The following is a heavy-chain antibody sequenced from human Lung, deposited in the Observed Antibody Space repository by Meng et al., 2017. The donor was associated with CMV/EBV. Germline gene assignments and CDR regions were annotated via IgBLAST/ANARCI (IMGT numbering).Heavy chain of an antibody. J-gene: IGHJ4*02. V-gene: IGHV4-4*02. Sequence: QALGQGLVKPSGTRSFTCAVSGGSMSSTNWWSWVRQPPGKGLEWIGEIYHSGSTNYNPSLKSRVSISVDKSKNQFSLKLSSVTAADTAVYYCARADKVRFDYWGQGTLVTVSS. CDR2: IYHSGST. CDR3: ARADKVRFDY. CDR1: GGSMSSTNW.